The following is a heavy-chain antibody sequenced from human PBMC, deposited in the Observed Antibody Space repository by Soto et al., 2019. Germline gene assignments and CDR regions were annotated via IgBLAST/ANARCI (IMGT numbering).Heavy chain of an antibody. V-gene: IGHV3-30*18. D-gene: IGHD6-19*01. CDR2: ISYDGSNK. CDR3: AKDADSSGWYGGTYYYYGMDV. J-gene: IGHJ6*02. CDR1: GFTFSSYG. Sequence: GGSLRLSCAASGFTFSSYGMHWVRQAPGRGLEWLALISYDGSNKYYADPVKGRFTISRDNSKNTLYLQMNSLRAEDTAVYYCAKDADSSGWYGGTYYYYGMDVWGQGTTVTVSS.